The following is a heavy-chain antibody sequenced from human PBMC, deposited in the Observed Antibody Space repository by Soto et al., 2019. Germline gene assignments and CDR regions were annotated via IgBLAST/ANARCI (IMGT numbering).Heavy chain of an antibody. D-gene: IGHD2-2*01. CDR1: GASISSGGFY. J-gene: IGHJ5*01. Sequence: SETLSLTCTVSGASISSGGFYWSWIRQHPGEGLQWIGYFYYSGSTYYNPSLKSRVTISSDTSKNQFSLKLSSVTAADTAVYYCARDSYCTSTSCFSEEGNLNNWFDSWGQGILVTVSS. CDR3: ARDSYCTSTSCFSEEGNLNNWFDS. V-gene: IGHV4-31*03. CDR2: FYYSGST.